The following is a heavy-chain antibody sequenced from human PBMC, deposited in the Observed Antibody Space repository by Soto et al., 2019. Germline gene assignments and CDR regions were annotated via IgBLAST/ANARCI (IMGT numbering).Heavy chain of an antibody. D-gene: IGHD4-17*01. J-gene: IGHJ4*02. CDR3: ARDDYGGKNPVFDY. V-gene: IGHV3-21*01. CDR1: GFTFSSYS. CDR2: ISSSSSYI. Sequence: PGGSLRLSCAASGFTFSSYSMNWVRQAPGKGLEWVSSISSSSSYIYYADSVKGRFTISRDNAKNSLYLQMNSLRAEDTAVYYCARDDYGGKNPVFDYWGQGTLVTVSS.